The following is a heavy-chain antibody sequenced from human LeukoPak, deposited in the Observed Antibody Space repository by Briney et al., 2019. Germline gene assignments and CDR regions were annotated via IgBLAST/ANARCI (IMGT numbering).Heavy chain of an antibody. D-gene: IGHD6-19*01. J-gene: IGHJ4*02. CDR1: GFSVSSDGMR. CDR2: IAWGDDK. V-gene: IGHV2-70*04. CDR3: ARPHCGSGWYYLDY. Sequence: SGPALVKPTQTLTLTCTFSGFSVSSDGMRVSWIRQPPGKALEWLAGIAWGDDKFYSTSLKTRLTISKDTSKNQVVLTMTHMDPLDTATYYCARPHCGSGWYYLDYWGQGILVTVSS.